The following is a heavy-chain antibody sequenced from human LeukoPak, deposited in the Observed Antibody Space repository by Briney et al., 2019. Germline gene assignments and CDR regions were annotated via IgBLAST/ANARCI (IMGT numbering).Heavy chain of an antibody. CDR2: ISGSGGST. CDR3: AKDNHRLIAVAGPVGLGY. CDR1: GFTFSSYA. V-gene: IGHV3-23*01. J-gene: IGHJ4*02. Sequence: GGSLRLSCAASGFTFSSYAMSWVRQAPGKGLEWVSAISGSGGSTYYADSVKGRFTISRDNSKNTLYLQMNSLRAEDTAVYYCAKDNHRLIAVAGPVGLGYWGQGTLVTVSS. D-gene: IGHD6-19*01.